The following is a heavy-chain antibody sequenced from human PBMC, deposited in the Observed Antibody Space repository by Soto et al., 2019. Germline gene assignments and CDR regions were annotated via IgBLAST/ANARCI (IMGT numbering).Heavy chain of an antibody. CDR3: AVWSALTQYFFES. V-gene: IGHV4-59*13. D-gene: IGHD3-3*01. CDR2: AYYSGTT. Sequence: PSETLSLTCAVSGASFSGTYCSWIRQPPWKGLEWIGYAYYSGTTVYNPSLKSRVSISVDTSKKHVSLRLNSVTAADTAVYYCAVWSALTQYFFESWGHGTLVPLCS. J-gene: IGHJ4*01. CDR1: GASFSGTY.